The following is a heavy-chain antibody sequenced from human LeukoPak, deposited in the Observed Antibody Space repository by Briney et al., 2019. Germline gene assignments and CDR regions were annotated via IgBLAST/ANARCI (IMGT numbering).Heavy chain of an antibody. V-gene: IGHV3-33*01. J-gene: IGHJ6*02. Sequence: GGSLRLSCAASGFTFSHYGMHWVRQAPGKGLEWVAVIWYDGSNKYYADSVKGRFTISRDNSKNTLYLQMNSLRAEDTAVYYCARDPPYGDYYYGMDVWGQGTTVTVSS. CDR3: ARDPPYGDYYYGMDV. D-gene: IGHD4-17*01. CDR1: GFTFSHYG. CDR2: IWYDGSNK.